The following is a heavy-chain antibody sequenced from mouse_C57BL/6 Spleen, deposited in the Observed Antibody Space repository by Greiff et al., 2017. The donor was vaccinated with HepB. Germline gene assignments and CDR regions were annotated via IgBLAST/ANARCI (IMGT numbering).Heavy chain of an antibody. Sequence: EVKLQESGGGLVQPGGSLSLSCAASGFTFTDYYMSWVRQPPGKALEWLGFIRNKANGYTTEYSASVKARFTISRDNSQSILYLQMNALRAEDSATYYCARYPPICYDYGDYFDYWGQGTTLTVSS. CDR1: GFTFTDYY. CDR2: IRNKANGYTT. V-gene: IGHV7-3*01. D-gene: IGHD2-4*01. CDR3: ARYPPICYDYGDYFDY. J-gene: IGHJ2*01.